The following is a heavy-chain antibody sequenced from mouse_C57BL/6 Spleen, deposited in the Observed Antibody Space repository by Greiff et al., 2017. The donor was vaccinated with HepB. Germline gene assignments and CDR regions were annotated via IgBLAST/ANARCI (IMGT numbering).Heavy chain of an antibody. V-gene: IGHV1-59*01. CDR3: ARKNYYGSSYGYFDV. Sequence: QVHVKQPGAELVRPGTSVKLSCKASGYTFTSYWMHWVKQRPGQGLEWIGVIDPSDSYTNYNQKFKGKATLTVDTSSSTAYMQLSSLTSEDSAVYYCARKNYYGSSYGYFDVWGTGTTVTVSS. J-gene: IGHJ1*03. CDR2: IDPSDSYT. D-gene: IGHD1-1*01. CDR1: GYTFTSYW.